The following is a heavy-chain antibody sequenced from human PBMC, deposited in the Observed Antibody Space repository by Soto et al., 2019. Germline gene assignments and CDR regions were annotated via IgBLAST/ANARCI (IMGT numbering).Heavy chain of an antibody. CDR3: ARALYCSDGTCYHPGFFRH. CDR2: ISAYNGST. CDR1: GYTFTGYG. Sequence: QVKLVQSGAEVKKPGASVKVSCKTSGYTFTGYGVSWVRQANGQGLEWLGWISAYNGSTNYAQRFQGRATMTTDTSTTTVYMELRSLISDDTAIYYCARALYCSDGTCYHPGFFRHWGQGTLVTVSS. D-gene: IGHD2-15*01. V-gene: IGHV1-18*01. J-gene: IGHJ1*01.